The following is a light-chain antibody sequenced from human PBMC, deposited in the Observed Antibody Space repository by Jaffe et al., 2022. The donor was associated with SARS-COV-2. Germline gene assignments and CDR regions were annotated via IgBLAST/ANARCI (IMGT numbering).Light chain of an antibody. V-gene: IGLV2-14*03. J-gene: IGLJ3*02. CDR3: SSYTTSNSWV. Sequence: QSALTQPASVSGSPGQSITISCIGTSSDIGGYNYVSWYQHHPGKAPKLMIYDVTYRPSGVSNRFSGSKSGNTASLTISGLQTDDEADYYCSSYTTSNSWVFGGGTKLTVL. CDR1: SSDIGGYNY. CDR2: DVT.